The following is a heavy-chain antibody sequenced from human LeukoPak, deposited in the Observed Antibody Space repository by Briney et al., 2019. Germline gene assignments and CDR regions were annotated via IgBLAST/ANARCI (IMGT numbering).Heavy chain of an antibody. Sequence: SETLSLTCTVSGGSISSSSYYWGWIRQPPGKGLEWIGSIYYSGSTYYNPSLKSRVTISVDTSKNQFSLKLSSVTAADTAVYYCARLNYYYDSSGYETDYWGQGTLVTVSS. V-gene: IGHV4-39*01. J-gene: IGHJ4*02. CDR1: GGSISSSSYY. CDR2: IYYSGST. D-gene: IGHD3-22*01. CDR3: ARLNYYYDSSGYETDY.